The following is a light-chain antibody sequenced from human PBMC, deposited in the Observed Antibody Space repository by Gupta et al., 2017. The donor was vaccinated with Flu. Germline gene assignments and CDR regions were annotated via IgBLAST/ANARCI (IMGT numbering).Light chain of an antibody. J-gene: IGLJ3*02. CDR3: CSDASSSNWV. Sequence: VYDVMKRPSGVADRFSGSKSGNTASPTITGGQEEDEADYYCCSDASSSNWVFGGGTKLTVL. V-gene: IGLV2-23*02. CDR2: DVM.